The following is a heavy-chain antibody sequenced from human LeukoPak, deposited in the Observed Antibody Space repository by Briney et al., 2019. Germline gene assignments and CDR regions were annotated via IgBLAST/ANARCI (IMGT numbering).Heavy chain of an antibody. CDR3: ARGIPTLNYFDY. J-gene: IGHJ4*02. CDR1: GGSISSSGYY. Sequence: SQTLSLTCTVSGGSISSSGYYWSWIRQPPGKGLEWIGYIYHSGSTYYNPSLKSRVTISVDRSKNQFSLKLSSVAAADTAVYYCARGIPTLNYFDYWGQGTLVTVSS. V-gene: IGHV4-30-2*01. CDR2: IYHSGST.